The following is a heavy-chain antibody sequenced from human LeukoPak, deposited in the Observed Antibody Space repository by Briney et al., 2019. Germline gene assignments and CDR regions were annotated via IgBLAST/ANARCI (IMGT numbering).Heavy chain of an antibody. CDR3: ASIPGIAAAGEVDY. D-gene: IGHD6-13*01. Sequence: GGSLRLSCAASGFTFSSYAMHWVRQAPGKGLEWVAVISYDGSNKYYADSVKGRFTISRDNSKNTLYLQMNSLRAEDTAVYYCASIPGIAAAGEVDYWGQGTLVTVSS. CDR1: GFTFSSYA. J-gene: IGHJ4*02. CDR2: ISYDGSNK. V-gene: IGHV3-30*04.